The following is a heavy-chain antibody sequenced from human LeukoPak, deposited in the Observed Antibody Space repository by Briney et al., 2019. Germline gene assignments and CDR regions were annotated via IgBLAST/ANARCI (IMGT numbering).Heavy chain of an antibody. V-gene: IGHV3-20*04. Sequence: GGSLRLSCAASGFTFDDYGMSWVRQAPGKGLEWVSGINWNAGSTGYADSVKGRFTISRDNAEKSLYLQMISLRAEDTAVYFCVRAGNYYESSAPGDAFDIWGQGTLVAVSS. CDR2: INWNAGST. CDR1: GFTFDDYG. CDR3: VRAGNYYESSAPGDAFDI. J-gene: IGHJ3*02. D-gene: IGHD3-22*01.